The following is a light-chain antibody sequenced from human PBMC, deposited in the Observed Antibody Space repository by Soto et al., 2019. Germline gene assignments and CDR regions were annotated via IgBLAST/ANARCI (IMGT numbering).Light chain of an antibody. CDR2: EVS. Sequence: QSVLTQPPSVSGSPGQSVAISCTGTGSDVGSYNRVSWYQRPPGTAPKVMIYEVSNRPSGVPDRFSGSKSGNTASLTISGLQAEDEADYYCSSYTSSNTYVFRTGTKVTVL. V-gene: IGLV2-18*02. CDR3: SSYTSSNTYV. J-gene: IGLJ1*01. CDR1: GSDVGSYNR.